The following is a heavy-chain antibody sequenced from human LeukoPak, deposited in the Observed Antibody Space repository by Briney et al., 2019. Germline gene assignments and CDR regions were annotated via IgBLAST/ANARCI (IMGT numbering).Heavy chain of an antibody. CDR1: GGSISSGGYY. CDR2: IYYSGSI. D-gene: IGHD4-17*01. J-gene: IGHJ4*02. CDR3: ARGYGDSPYFDY. V-gene: IGHV4-31*03. Sequence: SQTLSLTCTVSGGSISSGGYYWSWIRQHPGKGLEWIGYIYYSGSIYYNPSLKSRVTISVDTSKNQFSLKLSSVTAADTAVYYCARGYGDSPYFDYWGQGTLVTVSS.